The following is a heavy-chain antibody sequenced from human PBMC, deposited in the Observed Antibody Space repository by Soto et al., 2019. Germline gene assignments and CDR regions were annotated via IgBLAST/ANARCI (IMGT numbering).Heavy chain of an antibody. V-gene: IGHV3-72*01. D-gene: IGHD3-9*01. J-gene: IGHJ4*02. CDR1: RCTLSDHY. CDR3: SRDDSDWFFN. Sequence: GGSLRLSCAASRCTLSDHYMDWVRQAPGKGLEWVGRSRNKANSYTTEYAASVKGRFTISRDDSKRTAYLQMNNLESEDTAVYYCSRDDSDWFFNWGRGTLVNVSS. CDR2: SRNKANSYTT.